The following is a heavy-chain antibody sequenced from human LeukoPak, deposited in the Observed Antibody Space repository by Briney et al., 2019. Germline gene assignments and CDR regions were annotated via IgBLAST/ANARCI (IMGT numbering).Heavy chain of an antibody. Sequence: PGGSLRLSCTTSGFTFSSYALSWVRQAPGKGLEWVSGIRVSGSTYYLDSVTGRFTISRDNSEDTLYLQMNSLRAEDTAEYYCAKTMGAIDHDYWGQGTLVTVSS. CDR2: IRVSGST. CDR3: AKTMGAIDHDY. CDR1: GFTFSSYA. D-gene: IGHD1-26*01. J-gene: IGHJ4*02. V-gene: IGHV3-23*01.